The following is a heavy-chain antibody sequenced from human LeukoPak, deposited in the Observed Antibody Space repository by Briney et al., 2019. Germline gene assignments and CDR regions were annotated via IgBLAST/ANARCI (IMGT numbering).Heavy chain of an antibody. J-gene: IGHJ4*02. CDR3: ARYSGYDSFDY. V-gene: IGHV4-4*07. Sequence: PSETLSLTCTVSRGSISSYYWTWMRQPAGKGLEWIGRIYTSGSTDYNPSLKSRVTMSVDTSKNQFPLKLTSVTAADTAVYYCARYSGYDSFDYWGQGTLVTVSS. CDR2: IYTSGST. CDR1: RGSISSYY. D-gene: IGHD5-12*01.